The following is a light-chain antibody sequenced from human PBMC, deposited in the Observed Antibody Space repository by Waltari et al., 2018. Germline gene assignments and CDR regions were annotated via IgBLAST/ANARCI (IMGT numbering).Light chain of an antibody. CDR3: QSYGSDWV. CDR1: SSNIGAGYV. CDR2: GNN. Sequence: QSVLTQPPSVSGAPGQRVAISCTGSSSNIGAGYVVHWYQQLPGTAPKLPSYGNNNRPSGVPDRFSGSKSGTSASLAITGLQAEDEADYYCQSYGSDWVFGGGTKLTVL. V-gene: IGLV1-40*01. J-gene: IGLJ3*02.